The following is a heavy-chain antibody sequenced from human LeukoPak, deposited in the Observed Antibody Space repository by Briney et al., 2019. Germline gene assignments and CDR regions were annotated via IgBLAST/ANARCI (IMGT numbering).Heavy chain of an antibody. CDR2: ISGSSSYI. V-gene: IGHV3-21*01. J-gene: IGHJ6*02. CDR1: GFTFSSYA. D-gene: IGHD3-10*01. Sequence: GGSLRLSCAASGFTFSSYAMSWVRQAPGKGLEWVSAISGSSSYIYYADSVKGRFTISRDNAKNSLYLQMNSLRAEDTAVYYCARDGHYGSGSYQYYYYYYGMDVWGQGTTVTVSS. CDR3: ARDGHYGSGSYQYYYYYYGMDV.